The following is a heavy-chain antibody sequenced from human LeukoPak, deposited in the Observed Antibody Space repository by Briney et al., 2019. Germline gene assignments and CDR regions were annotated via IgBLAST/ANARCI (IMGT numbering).Heavy chain of an antibody. CDR3: ARRDQYSDSSGHYLAYDI. CDR2: IYPDDSDT. Sequence: GESLEISFRGLESQLYPFAQSWVVGVRKMPGKVLEWIGFIYPDDSDTRYSPSFQGQVTTSADKSVNTASLQLNSLRASDTAMYYCARRDQYSDSSGHYLAYDIWGQGTMVTVSS. D-gene: IGHD3-22*01. CDR1: ESQLYPFAQSW. J-gene: IGHJ3*02. V-gene: IGHV5-51*01.